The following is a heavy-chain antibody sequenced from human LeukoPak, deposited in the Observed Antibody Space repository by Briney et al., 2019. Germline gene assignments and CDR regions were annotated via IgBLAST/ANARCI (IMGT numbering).Heavy chain of an antibody. CDR3: AKVDGSGYLSFDY. Sequence: GGSLRLSCAASGFTFDDYAMSWVRQAPGKGLEWVSAISGSGGSTYYADSVKGRFTISRDNSKNTLYLQMNSLRAEDTAVYYCAKVDGSGYLSFDYWGQGTLVTVSS. J-gene: IGHJ4*02. D-gene: IGHD3-22*01. CDR1: GFTFDDYA. CDR2: ISGSGGST. V-gene: IGHV3-23*01.